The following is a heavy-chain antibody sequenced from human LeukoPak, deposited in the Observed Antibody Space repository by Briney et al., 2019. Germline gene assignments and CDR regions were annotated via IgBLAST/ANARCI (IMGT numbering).Heavy chain of an antibody. J-gene: IGHJ4*02. D-gene: IGHD5-24*01. CDR2: IIPIFGTA. V-gene: IGHV1-69*05. CDR3: ARDTGGMATITFYFDY. Sequence: GASVKVSCKASGGTFSSYAISWVRQAPGQGLEWMGRIIPIFGTANYAQKFQGRVTITTDESTSTAYMELSSLRSEDTAVYYCARDTGGMATITFYFDYWGQGTLVTVSS. CDR1: GGTFSSYA.